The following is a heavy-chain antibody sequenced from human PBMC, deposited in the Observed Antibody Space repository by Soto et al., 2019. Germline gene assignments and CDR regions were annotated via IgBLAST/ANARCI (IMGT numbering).Heavy chain of an antibody. V-gene: IGHV5-51*01. D-gene: IGHD2-2*01. Sequence: GESLKISCKGSGYSFTSYWIGWVRQMPGKGLEWMGIIYPGDSDTRYSPSFQGQVTISADKSISTACLQWSSLKASDTAMYYCARFREVGDCSSTSCYLENWFDPWGQGTLVTVSS. J-gene: IGHJ5*02. CDR2: IYPGDSDT. CDR1: GYSFTSYW. CDR3: ARFREVGDCSSTSCYLENWFDP.